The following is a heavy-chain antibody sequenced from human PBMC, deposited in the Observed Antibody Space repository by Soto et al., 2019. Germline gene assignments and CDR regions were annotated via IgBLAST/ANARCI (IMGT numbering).Heavy chain of an antibody. CDR1: AASISSSTAY. CDR3: AEGRSSYAMDV. V-gene: IGHV4-39*01. J-gene: IGHJ6*02. D-gene: IGHD3-10*01. Sequence: SETLSLTCTVSAASISSSTAYWVWIRQSPGKGLEWIGSIYYRGSAYYSPSLKSRVTISVDTSKNQILLKLSSVTAADTAVYYCAEGRSSYAMDVWGQGTTVTVSS. CDR2: IYYRGSA.